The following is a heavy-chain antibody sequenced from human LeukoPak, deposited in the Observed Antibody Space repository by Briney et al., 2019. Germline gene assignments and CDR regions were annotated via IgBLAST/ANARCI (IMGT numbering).Heavy chain of an antibody. CDR1: GFLFDDYG. Sequence: GGSLTLSCAASGFLFDDYGMSWVRQSPGKGLEWVSGIHWGGGSTGYADSGKSRLTISRDSAKNSLYLQMNSLRAEDTALYYCARVGNVAAADPLYYYYGMDVWGQGTTVTVSS. V-gene: IGHV3-20*04. D-gene: IGHD6-13*01. J-gene: IGHJ6*02. CDR3: ARVGNVAAADPLYYYYGMDV. CDR2: IHWGGGST.